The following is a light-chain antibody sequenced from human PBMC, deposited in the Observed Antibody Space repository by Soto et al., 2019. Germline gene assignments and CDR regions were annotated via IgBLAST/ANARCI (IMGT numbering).Light chain of an antibody. Sequence: QSALTQPASVSGSPGQSITISCTGTSSDVGGYNYVSWYQQHPGKAPKLMIYDVGNRPSGVSNRFPGSKSGNTASLTISGLQAEDEADYYCSSYTSSSTYVIFGGGTKLTVL. CDR3: SSYTSSSTYVI. CDR2: DVG. CDR1: SSDVGGYNY. V-gene: IGLV2-14*03. J-gene: IGLJ2*01.